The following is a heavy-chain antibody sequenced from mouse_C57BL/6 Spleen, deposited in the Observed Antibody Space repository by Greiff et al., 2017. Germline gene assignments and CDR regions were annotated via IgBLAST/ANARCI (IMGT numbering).Heavy chain of an antibody. CDR3: ARYNGLTGYYAVDY. Sequence: EVKLVESGGGLVQPGGSLSLSCAASGFTFTDYYMSWVRQPPGKALEWLGFIRNKANGYTTEYSASVKGRFTISRDNSQSILYLQMNALRAEDSATYYCARYNGLTGYYAVDYWGQGTSVTVSS. CDR1: GFTFTDYY. V-gene: IGHV7-3*01. D-gene: IGHD1-1*01. J-gene: IGHJ4*01. CDR2: IRNKANGYTT.